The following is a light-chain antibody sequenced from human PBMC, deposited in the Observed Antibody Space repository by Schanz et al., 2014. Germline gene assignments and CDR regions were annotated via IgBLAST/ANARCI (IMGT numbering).Light chain of an antibody. CDR1: SSDVGGYNY. V-gene: IGLV2-14*01. CDR3: GSYTSSSTVV. Sequence: QSALTQPASVSGSPGQSITISCTGTSSDVGGYNYVSWYQQNPGKAPKFIIYDVNNRPSGVSNRFSGSKSGNTASLTISGLQAEDEADYYCGSYTSSSTVVFGGGTKLTVL. J-gene: IGLJ2*01. CDR2: DVN.